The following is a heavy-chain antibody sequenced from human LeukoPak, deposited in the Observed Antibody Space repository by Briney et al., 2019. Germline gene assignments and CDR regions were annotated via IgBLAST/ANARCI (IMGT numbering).Heavy chain of an antibody. Sequence: GSSVKVSCKASGGTFSSYAISWVRQAPGQGLEWMGIINPSGGSTSYAQKFQGRVTMTRDTSTSTVYMELSSLRSEDTAVYYCAREPRRDGYNSYYFDYWGQGTLVTVSS. CDR1: GGTFSSYA. CDR2: INPSGGST. CDR3: AREPRRDGYNSYYFDY. V-gene: IGHV1-46*01. J-gene: IGHJ4*02. D-gene: IGHD5-24*01.